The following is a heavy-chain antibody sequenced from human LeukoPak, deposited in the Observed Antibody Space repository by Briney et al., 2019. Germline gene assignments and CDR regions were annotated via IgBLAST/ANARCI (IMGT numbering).Heavy chain of an antibody. Sequence: SETLSLTCSVSGASISTYYWGWIRQSPGKGLEWIGSISDSGNTYYSPSLKGRVTMSVDTSKNQFSLKLNSVTAADTALYYCARRDYIGWTYNWFDPWGQGALVTVSS. CDR2: ISDSGNT. J-gene: IGHJ5*02. V-gene: IGHV4-59*04. CDR3: ARRDYIGWTYNWFDP. D-gene: IGHD3/OR15-3a*01. CDR1: GASISTYY.